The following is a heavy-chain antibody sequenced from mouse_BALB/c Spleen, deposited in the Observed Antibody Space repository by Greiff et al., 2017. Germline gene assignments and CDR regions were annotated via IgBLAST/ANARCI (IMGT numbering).Heavy chain of an antibody. Sequence: QVQLKESGPGLVAPSQSLSITCTVSGFSLTSYGVHWVRQPPGKGLEWLGVIWAGGSTNYNSALMSRLSISKDNSKSQVFLKMNSLQTDDTAMYYCAREDDGYYLYTRDYWGQGTSVSVSS. CDR1: GFSLTSYG. J-gene: IGHJ4*01. D-gene: IGHD2-3*01. CDR2: IWAGGST. V-gene: IGHV2-9*02. CDR3: AREDDGYYLYTRDY.